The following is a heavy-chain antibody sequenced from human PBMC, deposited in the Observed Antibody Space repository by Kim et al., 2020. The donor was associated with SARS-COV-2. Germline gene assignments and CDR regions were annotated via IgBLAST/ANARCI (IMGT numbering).Heavy chain of an antibody. V-gene: IGHV1-8*02. CDR3: ARDRASSSKEWFDP. D-gene: IGHD2-2*01. J-gene: IGHJ5*02. CDR2: MNPNSGDS. CDR1: GFSFTTYD. Sequence: ASVKVSCKASGFSFTTYDINWVRQATGQGLEWMGWMNPNSGDSGYAQKFQGRVTMTRDTSISTAFMELSSLTSEDTAVYYCARDRASSSKEWFDPWGQGTLVTVSS.